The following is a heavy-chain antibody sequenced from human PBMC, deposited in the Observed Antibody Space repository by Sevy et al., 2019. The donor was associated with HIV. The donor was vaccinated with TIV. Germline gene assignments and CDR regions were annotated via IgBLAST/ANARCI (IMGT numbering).Heavy chain of an antibody. Sequence: GGSLRLSCAASGFALSNYYAMHWVRQAPGKGLEWVALISYDGSDKYYADSVKGRFTISRDNFKNTLYLQMNSLTTEDTAVYYCARPRANYVDHYFFYAMDVWGQGTTVTVSS. CDR1: GFALSNYYA. J-gene: IGHJ6*02. CDR2: ISYDGSDK. V-gene: IGHV3-30-3*01. CDR3: ARPRANYVDHYFFYAMDV. D-gene: IGHD4-17*01.